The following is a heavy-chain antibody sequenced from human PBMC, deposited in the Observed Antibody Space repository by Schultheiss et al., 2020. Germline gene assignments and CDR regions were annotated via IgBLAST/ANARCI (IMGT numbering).Heavy chain of an antibody. V-gene: IGHV3-11*06. CDR3: ASTPDKYYDFWSGLEI. CDR2: ISSSSSYI. D-gene: IGHD3-3*01. Sequence: LSLTCAVYVGSFSGYYWSWIRQPPGKGLEWVSSISSSSSYIYYADSVKGRFTISRDNAKNSLYLQMNSLRAEDTAVYYCASTPDKYYDFWSGLEIWGQGTLVTVSS. J-gene: IGHJ4*02. CDR1: VGSFSGYY.